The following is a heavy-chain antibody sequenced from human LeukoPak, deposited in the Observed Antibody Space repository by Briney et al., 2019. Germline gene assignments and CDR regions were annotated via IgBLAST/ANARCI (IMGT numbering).Heavy chain of an antibody. D-gene: IGHD3-10*02. CDR2: ISYDGSNK. Sequence: PGRSLRLSCAASGFTYSSYAMHWVRQAPGKGLEWVAVISYDGSNKYYADSVKGRFTISRDNSKNTLYLQMNSLRAEDTAVHYCARDCSGSYAPYYYGMDVWGQGTTVTVSS. V-gene: IGHV3-30*04. CDR3: ARDCSGSYAPYYYGMDV. J-gene: IGHJ6*02. CDR1: GFTYSSYA.